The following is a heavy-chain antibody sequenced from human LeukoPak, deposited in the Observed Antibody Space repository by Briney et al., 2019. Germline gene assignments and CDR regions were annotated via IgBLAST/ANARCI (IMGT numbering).Heavy chain of an antibody. CDR1: GFTFSSYW. Sequence: GGSLRLSCVASGFTFSSYWMSWARQAPGKGLEWVATIKQDGSEAYYVDSARGRFTISRDNAQNSLFLQMNSLRVEDTGVYYCARDPLDYWGQGTLVTV. J-gene: IGHJ4*02. V-gene: IGHV3-7*01. CDR2: IKQDGSEA. CDR3: ARDPLDY.